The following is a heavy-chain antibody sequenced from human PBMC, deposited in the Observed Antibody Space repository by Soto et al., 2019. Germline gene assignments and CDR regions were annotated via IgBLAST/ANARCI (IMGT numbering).Heavy chain of an antibody. D-gene: IGHD3-9*01. Sequence: QVQLVESGGGVVQPGRSLRLSCAASGFTFSSYGMHWVRQAPGKGLEWVAVISYDGSNKYYAESVKGRFTISRDNSQNTLYLQMNSLRAEDTAVYYCAKEGSDYDILTGSGYYGMDVWGQGTTVTVSS. CDR3: AKEGSDYDILTGSGYYGMDV. CDR1: GFTFSSYG. J-gene: IGHJ6*02. V-gene: IGHV3-30*18. CDR2: ISYDGSNK.